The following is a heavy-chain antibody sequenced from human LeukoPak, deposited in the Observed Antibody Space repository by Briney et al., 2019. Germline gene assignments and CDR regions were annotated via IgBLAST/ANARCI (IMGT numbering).Heavy chain of an antibody. J-gene: IGHJ6*02. Sequence: GGSLRLACAASESTFSIYSMNWVRQSPWKGLEWVSCISSSSSAIYYADSVKGRFTISRDNAKNSLYLQMNSLRAEDTAVYYCAREDDYGGDYGMDVWGQGTTVTVSS. V-gene: IGHV3-48*01. D-gene: IGHD4-17*01. CDR3: AREDDYGGDYGMDV. CDR2: ISSSSSAI. CDR1: ESTFSIYS.